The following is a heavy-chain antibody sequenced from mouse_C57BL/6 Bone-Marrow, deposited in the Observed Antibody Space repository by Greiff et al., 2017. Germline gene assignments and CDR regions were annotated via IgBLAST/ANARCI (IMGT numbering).Heavy chain of an antibody. Sequence: DVKLVESGGGLVKPGGSLKLSCAASGFTFSDYGMHWVRQAPEKGLEWVAYISSGSSTIYYADTVKGRFTISRDNAKNTLFLQMTSLRSEDTAMYYGARLYYYGSRGAMDYWGQGTSVTVSS. J-gene: IGHJ4*01. CDR1: GFTFSDYG. CDR2: ISSGSSTI. D-gene: IGHD1-1*01. V-gene: IGHV5-17*01. CDR3: ARLYYYGSRGAMDY.